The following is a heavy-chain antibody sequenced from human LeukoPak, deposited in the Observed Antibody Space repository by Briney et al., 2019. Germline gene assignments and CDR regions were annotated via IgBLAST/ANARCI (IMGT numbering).Heavy chain of an antibody. Sequence: PGRSLRLSCAASGFTFSSYGMHWVRQAPGKGLEWVAVISYDGSNKYYADSVKGRFTISRDNSKNTLYLQMNSLRAEDTAVYYCAKAVEYGSGSYVDYWGQGTLVTVSS. CDR3: AKAVEYGSGSYVDY. V-gene: IGHV3-30*18. J-gene: IGHJ4*02. CDR2: ISYDGSNK. CDR1: GFTFSSYG. D-gene: IGHD3-10*01.